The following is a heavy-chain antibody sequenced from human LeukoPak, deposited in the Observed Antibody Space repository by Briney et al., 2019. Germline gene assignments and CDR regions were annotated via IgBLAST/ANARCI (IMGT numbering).Heavy chain of an antibody. V-gene: IGHV4-39*01. CDR1: GGSISSSRDY. J-gene: IGHJ4*02. D-gene: IGHD5-18*01. CDR3: ARRRQLWLPDY. Sequence: SETLSLTCTVSGGSISSSRDYWAWIRQPPGNGLEWIANIYYSGSTYYSPSLKSRVTISVDTSKNQFSLKLSSVTAADTAVYYCARRRQLWLPDYWGQGTLVTVSS. CDR2: IYYSGST.